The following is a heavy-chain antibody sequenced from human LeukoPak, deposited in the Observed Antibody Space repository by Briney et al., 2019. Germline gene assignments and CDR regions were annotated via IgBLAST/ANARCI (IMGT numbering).Heavy chain of an antibody. CDR1: GFNFANHA. V-gene: IGHV3-23*01. CDR2: ISGGGDIT. CDR3: GKNRYSGSLSPFDI. J-gene: IGHJ3*02. Sequence: PGGSLRLSCAASGFNFANHAMSWVRQTPGKGLEWVSAISGGGDITYYADSVTGRFTISRDNSKNTLYLQMNSLRAEDTAVYYCGKNRYSGSLSPFDIWGQGTMVTVSS. D-gene: IGHD1-26*01.